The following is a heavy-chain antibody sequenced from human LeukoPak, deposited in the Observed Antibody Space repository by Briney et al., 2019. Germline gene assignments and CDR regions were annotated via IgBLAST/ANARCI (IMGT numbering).Heavy chain of an antibody. CDR3: ASAYCGGDCWYYFDY. CDR2: IIPILGIA. V-gene: IGHV1-69*04. J-gene: IGHJ4*02. Sequence: ASVKVSCKASGGTFSSYAISWVRQAPGQGLEWMGRIIPILGIANYAQKFQGRVTITADKSTSTAYMELSSLRSEDTAVYYCASAYCGGDCWYYFDYWGQGTLVTVSS. D-gene: IGHD2-21*02. CDR1: GGTFSSYA.